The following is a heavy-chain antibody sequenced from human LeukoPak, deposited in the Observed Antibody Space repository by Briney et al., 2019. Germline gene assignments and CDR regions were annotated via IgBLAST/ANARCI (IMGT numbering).Heavy chain of an antibody. Sequence: GASVKVSCKASGYTFTSYDINWVRQATGQGLEWMGWMNPNSGNTGYAQKFQGRVTMTRNTSISTAYMELSGLRSEDTAVYYCARMSYYYGSGSYPHDYWGQGTLVTVSS. CDR3: ARMSYYYGSGSYPHDY. D-gene: IGHD3-10*01. CDR2: MNPNSGNT. J-gene: IGHJ4*02. CDR1: GYTFTSYD. V-gene: IGHV1-8*01.